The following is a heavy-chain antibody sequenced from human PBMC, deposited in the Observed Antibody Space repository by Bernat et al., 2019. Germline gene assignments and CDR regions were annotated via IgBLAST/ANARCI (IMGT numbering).Heavy chain of an antibody. J-gene: IGHJ4*02. CDR3: ARDIRYYGSGSTYN. CDR2: ISYDGSNK. D-gene: IGHD3-10*01. Sequence: QVQLVESGGGVVQPGRSLRLSCAASGFTFSSYAMHWVRQAPGKGLEWVAVISYDGSNKYYADSVKGRFTISRDNSKNTLYLQMNSLRAEDTDVYYCARDIRYYGSGSTYNWGQGTLVTVSS. V-gene: IGHV3-30*01. CDR1: GFTFSSYA.